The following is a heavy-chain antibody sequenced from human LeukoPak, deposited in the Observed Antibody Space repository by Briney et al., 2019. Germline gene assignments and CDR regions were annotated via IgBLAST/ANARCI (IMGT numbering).Heavy chain of an antibody. V-gene: IGHV4-39*07. CDR2: IYYSGST. CDR3: AGVLWSDYYFDY. J-gene: IGHJ4*02. D-gene: IGHD3-3*01. CDR1: GGSISDSSYY. Sequence: MTSETLSLTCTVSGGSISDSSYYWGWLRQPPGRGLEWIGSIYYSGSTYYNPSLKSRVTTSVDTSKNQFSLKLSSVTPADTAVYHRAGVLWSDYYFDYWGQGTLVTVSS.